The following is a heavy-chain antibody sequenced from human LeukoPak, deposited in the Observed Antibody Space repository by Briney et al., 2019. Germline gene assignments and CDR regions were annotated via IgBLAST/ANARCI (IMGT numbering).Heavy chain of an antibody. CDR2: ISSSGSTI. CDR3: ARGSIAAPASY. V-gene: IGHV3-48*03. J-gene: IGHJ4*02. Sequence: PGGSLRLSCAASGFTFSSYEMNWVRQAPGKGLEWVPYISSSGSTIYYADSVKGRFTISRDNAKNSLYLQMNSLRAEDTAVYYCARGSIAAPASYWGQGTLVTVSS. CDR1: GFTFSSYE. D-gene: IGHD6-6*01.